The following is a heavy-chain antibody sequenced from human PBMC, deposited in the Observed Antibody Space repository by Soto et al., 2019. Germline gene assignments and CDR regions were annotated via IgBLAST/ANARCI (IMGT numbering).Heavy chain of an antibody. V-gene: IGHV1-2*02. D-gene: IGHD6-25*01. J-gene: IGHJ6*02. CDR1: GYTFTAYY. CDR2: INPNSGAT. Sequence: ASVKVSCKASGYTFTAYYIHWVRQAPGQGLEWMGWINPNSGATKYSQKFRGRVTMTSDTPINTVYMEVSRLRSDDTAIYYCARAGIAAAGSGEYAMDVWGQGTTVTV. CDR3: ARAGIAAAGSGEYAMDV.